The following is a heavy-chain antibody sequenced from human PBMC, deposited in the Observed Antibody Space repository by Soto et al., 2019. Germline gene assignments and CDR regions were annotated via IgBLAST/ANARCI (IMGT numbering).Heavy chain of an antibody. J-gene: IGHJ4*02. CDR2: ISYDGSNK. CDR1: GFTFSSYA. D-gene: IGHD3-10*01. Sequence: QVQLVESGGGVVQPGRSLRLSCAASGFTFSSYAMHWVRQAPGKGLEWVAVISYDGSNKYYADSVKGRFTISRDNSKNTLYLQMNSLRAEDTAVYYCAIRGGFGGTVFDYWGQGTLVTVSS. CDR3: AIRGGFGGTVFDY. V-gene: IGHV3-30-3*01.